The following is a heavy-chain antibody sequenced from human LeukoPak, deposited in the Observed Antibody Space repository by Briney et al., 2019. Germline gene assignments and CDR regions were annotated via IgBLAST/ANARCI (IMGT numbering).Heavy chain of an antibody. Sequence: KAGGSLRLSCAASGFTFSNYGMSWVRQAPGKGLEWVSSISSSSSYIYYADSVKGRFTISRDNAKNSLYLQMNSLRAEDTAVYYCAREESVATFDYWGRGTLVTVSS. CDR2: ISSSSSYI. D-gene: IGHD5-12*01. J-gene: IGHJ4*02. CDR1: GFTFSNYG. CDR3: AREESVATFDY. V-gene: IGHV3-21*01.